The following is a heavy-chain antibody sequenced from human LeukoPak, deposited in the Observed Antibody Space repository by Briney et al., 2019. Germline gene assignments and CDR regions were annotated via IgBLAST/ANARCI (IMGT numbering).Heavy chain of an antibody. CDR1: GYTFNSYD. Sequence: ASVKVSCKASGYTFNSYDISWVRQAPGQGLEWMAWISTYNGNTNYAQKVQGRATMTTDTSTSTAYMELRSLRSDDTAVYYYARVLRYDFWSAYYFDYWGQGTLVTVSS. D-gene: IGHD3-3*01. J-gene: IGHJ4*02. CDR3: ARVLRYDFWSAYYFDY. CDR2: ISTYNGNT. V-gene: IGHV1-18*01.